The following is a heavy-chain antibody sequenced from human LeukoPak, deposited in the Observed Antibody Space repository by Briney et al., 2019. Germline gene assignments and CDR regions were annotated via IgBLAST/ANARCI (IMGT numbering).Heavy chain of an antibody. V-gene: IGHV4-61*02. CDR2: IYTSGRT. J-gene: IGHJ3*02. D-gene: IGHD3-22*01. Sequence: SETLSLTCTVSGGSISSGSYYWSWIRQPAGKGLEGIGRIYTSGRTNYNPSLKRRVTISVDTSNKQFSLKLSSVTAADTAVYYCARATHYYDSSGYYFEAAFDIWGQGTMVTVSS. CDR1: GGSISSGSYY. CDR3: ARATHYYDSSGYYFEAAFDI.